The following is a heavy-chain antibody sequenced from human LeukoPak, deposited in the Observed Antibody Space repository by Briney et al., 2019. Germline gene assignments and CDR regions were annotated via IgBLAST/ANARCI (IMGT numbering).Heavy chain of an antibody. D-gene: IGHD5-18*01. J-gene: IGHJ6*02. CDR3: ARGEDTAMVPYYYYGMDV. CDR2: IYYSGST. V-gene: IGHV4-59*01. CDR1: GGSISSYY. Sequence: PSETLSLTCTVSGGSISSYYWSWIRQPPGKGLEWIRYIYYSGSTNYNPSLKSRVTISVDTSKNQFSLKLSSVTAADTAVYYCARGEDTAMVPYYYYGMDVWGQGTTVTVSS.